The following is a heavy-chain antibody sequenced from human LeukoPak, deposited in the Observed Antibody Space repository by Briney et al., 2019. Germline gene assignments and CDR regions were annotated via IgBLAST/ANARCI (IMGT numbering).Heavy chain of an antibody. Sequence: ASVKVSCKASGGTFSSYAISWVRQAPGQGLEWMGGIIPIFGTANYAQKFQGRVTITADKSTSTAYMELRSLRSDDTAVYYCARPLAAAGTIFDYWGQGTLVTVSS. CDR3: ARPLAAAGTIFDY. CDR1: GGTFSSYA. V-gene: IGHV1-69*06. CDR2: IIPIFGTA. D-gene: IGHD6-13*01. J-gene: IGHJ4*02.